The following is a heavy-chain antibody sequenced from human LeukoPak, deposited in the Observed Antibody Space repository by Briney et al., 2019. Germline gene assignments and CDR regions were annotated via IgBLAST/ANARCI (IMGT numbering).Heavy chain of an antibody. CDR3: ARQVGYANNYFDY. J-gene: IGHJ4*02. CDR1: GGSISSYY. V-gene: IGHV4-59*08. Sequence: SETLSLTWTVSGGSISSYYWSWIRQPPGKGLEWIGYIYYSGSTNYNPPLKSRVTISVDTSKNQFSLKLSSVTAADTAVYYCARQVGYANNYFDYWGQGTLVTVSS. CDR2: IYYSGST. D-gene: IGHD2-8*02.